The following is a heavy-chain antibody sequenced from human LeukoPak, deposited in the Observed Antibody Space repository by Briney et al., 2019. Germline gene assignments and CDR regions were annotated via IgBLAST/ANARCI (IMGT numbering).Heavy chain of an antibody. CDR1: GFTFSSYS. CDR3: ARRAGAYSTPYDY. Sequence: PGGSLRLSCAASGFTFSSYSMSWVRQAPGKGLEWVSFIYSDNTHYSDSVKGRFTISRDNSKNTLYLQMNSLRAEDPAMYFCARRAGAYSTPYDYWGQGTLVTVSS. V-gene: IGHV3-53*01. D-gene: IGHD4/OR15-4a*01. CDR2: IYSDNT. J-gene: IGHJ4*02.